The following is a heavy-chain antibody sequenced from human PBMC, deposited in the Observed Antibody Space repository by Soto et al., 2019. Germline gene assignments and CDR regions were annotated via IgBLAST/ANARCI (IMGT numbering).Heavy chain of an antibody. CDR2: IFWDDDK. V-gene: IGHV2-5*02. Sequence: QITLKESGPTLVKPTQTLTLTCTVSGFSLSTTGVGVGWIRQAPGKALDYLAIIFWDDDKYYSPPLKSRITITKDTSENQVVLTLTDVAPVDTATYCCAYGRLQGATYFDLWGRGTLVTVSS. J-gene: IGHJ2*01. D-gene: IGHD3-16*01. CDR1: GFSLSTTGVG. CDR3: AYGRLQGATYFDL.